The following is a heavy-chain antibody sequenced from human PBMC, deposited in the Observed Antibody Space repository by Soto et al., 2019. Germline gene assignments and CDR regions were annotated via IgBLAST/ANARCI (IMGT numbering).Heavy chain of an antibody. CDR3: ARDSSYDFDWFVP. CDR2: ISYDGSNK. CDR1: GFTFSSYA. Sequence: PGGSLRLSCAASGFTFSSYAMHWVRQAPGKGLEWVAVISYDGSNKYYADSVKGRFTISRDNSKNTLYLQMNSLRAEDTAVYYCARDSSYDFDWFVPWGQENLVKVSS. D-gene: IGHD5-12*01. J-gene: IGHJ5*02. V-gene: IGHV3-30-3*01.